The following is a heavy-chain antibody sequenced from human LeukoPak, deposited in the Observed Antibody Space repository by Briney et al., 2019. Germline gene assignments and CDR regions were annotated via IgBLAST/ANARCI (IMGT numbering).Heavy chain of an antibody. CDR2: IRYDGSNN. Sequence: GGSLRLSCAASGFTFSSYAMHWVRQAPGKGLEWVAFIRYDGSNNYYADSAKGPFTISRNHSKKTLFLQMNRLSPQDTALEYCSKDHGIAVAGTLYAFDIWGEGTMVTVSS. CDR3: SKDHGIAVAGTLYAFDI. V-gene: IGHV3-30*02. J-gene: IGHJ3*02. D-gene: IGHD6-19*01. CDR1: GFTFSSYA.